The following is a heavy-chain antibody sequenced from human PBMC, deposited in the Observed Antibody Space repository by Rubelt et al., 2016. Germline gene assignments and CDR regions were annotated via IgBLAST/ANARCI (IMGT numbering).Heavy chain of an antibody. CDR2: IYWDDDK. Sequence: QITLKESGPTLVKPTQTLTLTCTFSGFSLSSNGMGVGWIRQPPGKALQWLALIYWDDDKRYNASLRSRLTITKDTSKNQVGLTMTKMDPVETATYYCAQGRPGAYKMLTGFYSDAFDIWGQGTLVTVSS. CDR3: AQGRPGAYKMLTGFYSDAFDI. CDR1: GFSLSSNGMG. V-gene: IGHV2-5*02. D-gene: IGHD3-9*01. J-gene: IGHJ3*02.